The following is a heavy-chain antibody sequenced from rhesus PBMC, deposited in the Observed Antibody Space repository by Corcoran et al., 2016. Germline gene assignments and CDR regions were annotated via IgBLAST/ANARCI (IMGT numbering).Heavy chain of an antibody. J-gene: IGHJ4*01. CDR3: ARDYGSYFSFFDY. V-gene: IGHV4-160*01. Sequence: QVQLQESGPGLVKPSETLSLTCAVSGGSISSNYWSWVRPAPGQGLEWIGRIYGSGGSTDYNPSLKSRVTISTDTSKNQFSLKLSSVTAADTAVYYCARDYGSYFSFFDYWGQGVLVTVSS. CDR2: IYGSGGST. CDR1: GGSISSNY. D-gene: IGHD4-4*01.